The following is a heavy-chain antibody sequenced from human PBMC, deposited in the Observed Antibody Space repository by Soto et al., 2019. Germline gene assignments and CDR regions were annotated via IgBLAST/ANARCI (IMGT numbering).Heavy chain of an antibody. CDR3: ARLYCSASSCYSVGAFDI. J-gene: IGHJ3*02. CDR1: GFTLSRHT. Sequence: HPWGSLRLSCAASGFTLSRHTMNWVRQAPGKGLEWVALIWFDGSDKYYTESVKGRFTISRDNSKSTLYLQMNSLRAEDTAVYYCARLYCSASSCYSVGAFDIRGQGTVVTVSS. D-gene: IGHD2-15*01. CDR2: IWFDGSDK. V-gene: IGHV3-33*08.